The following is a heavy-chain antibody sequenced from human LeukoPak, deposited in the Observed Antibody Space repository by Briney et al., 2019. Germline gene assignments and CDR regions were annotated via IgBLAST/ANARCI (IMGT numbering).Heavy chain of an antibody. CDR1: GYTFTGYY. V-gene: IGHV1-69*13. CDR2: IIPIFGTA. CDR3: ARVNSRADV. J-gene: IGHJ6*02. D-gene: IGHD2/OR15-2a*01. Sequence: SVKVSCKASGYTFTGYYMHWVRQAPGQGLEWMGGIIPIFGTANYAQKFQGRVTITADESTSTAYMELSSLRSEDTAVYYCARVNSRADVWGQGTTVTVSS.